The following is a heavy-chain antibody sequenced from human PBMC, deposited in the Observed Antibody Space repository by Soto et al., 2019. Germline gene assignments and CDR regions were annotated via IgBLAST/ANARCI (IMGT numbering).Heavy chain of an antibody. Sequence: HVQLVESGGGVVQPGRSLRLSCAVSGFNFSTYGMHWVRQAPGKGLEWVAVISYDGSHKAFADCVKGRIAITRYNSKNTLCLQMNSVREEDTAVYYWAKVLVKTTSGQADWGQGTLVTVSS. J-gene: IGHJ4*02. CDR1: GFNFSTYG. CDR3: AKVLVKTTSGQAD. V-gene: IGHV3-30*18. CDR2: ISYDGSHK. D-gene: IGHD1-26*01.